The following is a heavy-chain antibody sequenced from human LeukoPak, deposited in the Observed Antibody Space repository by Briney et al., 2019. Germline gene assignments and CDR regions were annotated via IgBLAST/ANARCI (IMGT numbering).Heavy chain of an antibody. V-gene: IGHV4-34*01. CDR3: ARMKGYGMTFNQYYYMDV. CDR2: INHSGST. D-gene: IGHD2-15*01. Sequence: NASQTLSLTCAVYGGSFSVYYWGWIRQPPGKGLEWIGEINHSGSTNYNPSLKSRLTISVDTSKTQYSLKLSSVTAADTAVYYCARMKGYGMTFNQYYYMDVWGKGTTVTISS. CDR1: GGSFSVYY. J-gene: IGHJ6*03.